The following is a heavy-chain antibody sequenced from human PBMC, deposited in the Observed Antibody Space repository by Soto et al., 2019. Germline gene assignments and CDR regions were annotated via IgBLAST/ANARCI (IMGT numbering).Heavy chain of an antibody. CDR3: AKEDDAWTNGYFDL. J-gene: IGHJ3*01. CDR1: GFTFSSYD. V-gene: IGHV3-23*01. D-gene: IGHD2-8*01. CDR2: ISGSGGSA. Sequence: EVQLLESGGGLVQPGGSLRLSCAASGFTFSSYDMSWVRQAPGKGLEWVAGISGSGGSAYYADSVKGRFTISRDNSKNTLVVEINSLRIADTARYYCAKEDDAWTNGYFDLWGQGTVVTVSS.